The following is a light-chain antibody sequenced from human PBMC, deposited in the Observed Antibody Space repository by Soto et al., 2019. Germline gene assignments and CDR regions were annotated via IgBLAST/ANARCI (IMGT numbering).Light chain of an antibody. CDR1: SSDVGGYNY. Sequence: QPASVSGSPGQSITISCTGTSSDVGGYNYVSWYQQHPDKAPKVIIYEVTNRPSGISNRFSGSKSGNTASLTISGLQAEDEGDYYCSSYTSSSSPYVFGTGTKLTVL. V-gene: IGLV2-14*01. J-gene: IGLJ1*01. CDR3: SSYTSSSSPYV. CDR2: EVT.